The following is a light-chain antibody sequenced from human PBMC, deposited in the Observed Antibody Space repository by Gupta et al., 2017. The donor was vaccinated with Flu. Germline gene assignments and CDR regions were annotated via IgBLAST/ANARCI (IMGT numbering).Light chain of an antibody. J-gene: IGKJ5*01. CDR2: DAS. CDR3: QHRGNWPIT. CDR1: QSVNNY. Sequence: PLTLSLSPGERATLSCRASQSVNNYLAWYQQSPGQAPRLLIYDASNRATGIPARFSGSGSGTXFTLTIXSLEPEDFAVYYCQHRGNWPITFGXWTRLEI. V-gene: IGKV3-11*01.